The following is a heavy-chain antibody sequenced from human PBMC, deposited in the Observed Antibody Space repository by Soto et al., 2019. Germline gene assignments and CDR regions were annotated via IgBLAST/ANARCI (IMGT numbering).Heavy chain of an antibody. CDR1: GGSISSGDYY. D-gene: IGHD6-13*01. J-gene: IGHJ4*02. CDR3: ARVSAAAGNFDY. Sequence: PSETLSLTCTVSGGSISSGDYYWSWIRQPPGKGLEWIGYIYYSGSTYYNPSLKSRVTISVDTSKNQFSLKLSSVTAADTAVYYCARVSAAAGNFDYWGQGTLVTVSS. V-gene: IGHV4-30-4*01. CDR2: IYYSGST.